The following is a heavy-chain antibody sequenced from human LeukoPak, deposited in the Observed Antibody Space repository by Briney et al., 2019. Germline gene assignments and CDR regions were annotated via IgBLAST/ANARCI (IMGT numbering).Heavy chain of an antibody. J-gene: IGHJ4*02. D-gene: IGHD2-2*01. CDR3: VRAAMPYIINGRRFDY. V-gene: IGHV3-13*04. Sequence: HSGGSLRLSCAASGFTSSAYDMHWVRQITGGGLEWVSTSGTVGDTFYSDSVKGRFIISRENAKNSVHLQMNSLRVEDSAIYFCVRAAMPYIINGRRFDYWGQGTLVTVSS. CDR1: GFTSSAYD. CDR2: SGTVGDT.